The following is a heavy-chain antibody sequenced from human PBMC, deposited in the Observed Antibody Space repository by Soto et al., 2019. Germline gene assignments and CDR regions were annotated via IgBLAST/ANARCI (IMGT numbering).Heavy chain of an antibody. CDR2: LGTADHNI. J-gene: IGHJ4*02. CDR1: GFTLSRYA. V-gene: IGHV3-23*01. CDR3: AKTLGEYLYFFDH. D-gene: IGHD3-10*01. Sequence: EVQLLESGGGLVQPGGSLRLSCAGSGFTLSRYATSWVRQAPGKGLEWISGLGTADHNIFYADSVRGRFTISRDNSKNTFYLQMNSLRAEDTAVYYCAKTLGEYLYFFDHWGQGIQVTVSS.